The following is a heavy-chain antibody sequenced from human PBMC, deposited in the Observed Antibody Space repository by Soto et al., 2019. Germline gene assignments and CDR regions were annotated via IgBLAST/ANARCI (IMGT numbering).Heavy chain of an antibody. D-gene: IGHD2-2*02. Sequence: GSSVKGSCKGSWYTFPTYSMHLVRPAPGQKLEWMGWIKAGNGKTKYSQKLQGRVTITRDTSATTAYMELSSMRSEDTAVYYCARAGDDCSTTNCYMIDYWGQGTLVTVSS. CDR1: WYTFPTYS. CDR2: IKAGNGKT. CDR3: ARAGDDCSTTNCYMIDY. J-gene: IGHJ4*02. V-gene: IGHV1-3*01.